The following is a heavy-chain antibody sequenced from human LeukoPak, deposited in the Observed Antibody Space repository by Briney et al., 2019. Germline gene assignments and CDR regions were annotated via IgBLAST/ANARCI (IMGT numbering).Heavy chain of an antibody. CDR1: GFTFSSYA. D-gene: IGHD6-19*01. J-gene: IGHJ4*02. V-gene: IGHV3-23*01. CDR2: ISGSGRGT. CDR3: AKGAVAGNQKPGGY. Sequence: GGSLRLSCAASGFTFSSYALSWVRQAPGKGLEWVSLISGSGRGTEYGDSVKGRFTISRDSSKNTLSLQMNSLKAEDTAVYYCAKGAVAGNQKPGGYWGQGTLVTVSS.